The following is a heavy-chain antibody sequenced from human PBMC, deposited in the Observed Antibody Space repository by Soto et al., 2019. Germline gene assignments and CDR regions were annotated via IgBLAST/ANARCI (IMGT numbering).Heavy chain of an antibody. Sequence: PGGSLRLSCAASGFTFSSYGMHWVRQAPGKGLEWVAVISYDGSNKYYADSVKGRFTISRDNSKNTLYLQMNSLRAEDTAVYYCEKIGLGSSWRNWFDPSGQGTLVTVS. J-gene: IGHJ5*02. CDR1: GFTFSSYG. V-gene: IGHV3-30*18. CDR3: EKIGLGSSWRNWFDP. CDR2: ISYDGSNK. D-gene: IGHD6-13*01.